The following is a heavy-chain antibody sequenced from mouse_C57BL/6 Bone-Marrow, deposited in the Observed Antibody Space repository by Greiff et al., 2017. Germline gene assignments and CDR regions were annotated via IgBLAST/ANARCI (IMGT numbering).Heavy chain of an antibody. CDR1: GYTFTSYW. D-gene: IGHD2-2*01. V-gene: IGHV1-69*01. CDR2: LDPSDSYT. Sequence: VKLQQPGAELVMPGASVKLSCKASGYTFTSYWLHWVKQRPGQGLEWIGELDPSDSYTTYTQKFKGKSTLTVDTSSSTAYMQLSSLTSEDSAVYYCAREGVMVPYYFDYWGQGTTLTVSS. CDR3: AREGVMVPYYFDY. J-gene: IGHJ2*01.